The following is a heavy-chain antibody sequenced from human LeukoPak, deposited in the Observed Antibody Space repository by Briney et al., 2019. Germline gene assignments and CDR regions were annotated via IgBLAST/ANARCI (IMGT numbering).Heavy chain of an antibody. CDR3: ARAVMVRGVIELDP. CDR1: GGSFSGYY. J-gene: IGHJ5*02. D-gene: IGHD3-10*01. CDR2: INHSGST. Sequence: SETLSLTCAVYGGSFSGYYWSWIRQPPGKGLEWLGEINHSGSTNYNPSLKSRVTMSVDTSKNQFSLKLSSVTAADTAVYYCARAVMVRGVIELDPWGQGTLVTVSS. V-gene: IGHV4-34*01.